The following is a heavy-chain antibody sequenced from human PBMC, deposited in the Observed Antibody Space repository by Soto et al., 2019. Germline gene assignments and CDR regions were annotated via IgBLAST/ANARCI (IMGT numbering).Heavy chain of an antibody. CDR1: GFTFSSYG. CDR2: ISYDGSNK. CDR3: AKDRHAFDI. Sequence: QVQLVESGGGVVQPGRSLRLSCAASGFTFSSYGMHWVRQAPGKGLEWVAVISYDGSNKYYADSVKGRFTISRDNSKNTLYLQMNSLRAEDTAVYYCAKDRHAFDIWGQVTMVTVSS. J-gene: IGHJ3*02. V-gene: IGHV3-30*18.